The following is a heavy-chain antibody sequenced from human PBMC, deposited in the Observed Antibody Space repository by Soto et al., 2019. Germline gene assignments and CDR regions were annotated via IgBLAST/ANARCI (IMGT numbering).Heavy chain of an antibody. CDR3: ARGQEWGQASWFDP. CDR2: IIPIFGTA. CDR1: GGTFSSYA. V-gene: IGHV1-69*06. Sequence: QVQLVQSGAEVKKPGSSVKVSCKASGGTFSSYAISWVRQAPGQGLEWMGGIIPIFGTANYAQKFQGRGTITADKSTSTAYMEMSSLRSEDTAVYDCARGQEWGQASWFDPWGQGTLVTVSS. J-gene: IGHJ5*02. D-gene: IGHD3-3*01.